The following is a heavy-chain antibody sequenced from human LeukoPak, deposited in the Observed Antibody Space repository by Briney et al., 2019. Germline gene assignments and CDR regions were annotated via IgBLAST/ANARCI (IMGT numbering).Heavy chain of an antibody. CDR3: ARYYYDSSGYYYP. Sequence: GGSLRLSCAASGFTFSSYSMNWVRQAPGKGLEWVSSISSSSSYIYYADSVKGRFTISRDDAKNSLYLQMNSLRAEDTAVYYCARYYYDSSGYYYPWGQGTLVTVSS. V-gene: IGHV3-21*01. CDR1: GFTFSSYS. D-gene: IGHD3-22*01. J-gene: IGHJ5*02. CDR2: ISSSSSYI.